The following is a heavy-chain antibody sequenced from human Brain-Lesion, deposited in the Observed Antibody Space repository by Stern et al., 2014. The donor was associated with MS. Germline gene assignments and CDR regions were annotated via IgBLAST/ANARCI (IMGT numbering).Heavy chain of an antibody. J-gene: IGHJ4*02. CDR1: GDSISSGDNY. Sequence: QVQLVESGPGLVKPSQTLSLTCNVSGDSISSGDNYWSWIRQSPGKGLEWIGYIYYIGSTFYNPSLKRRVTISVDTSQNQFSLRLSSVTAADTAVYYCARGESSRYYYYFDYWGQGTLVTVSS. D-gene: IGHD3-22*01. CDR2: IYYIGST. CDR3: ARGESSRYYYYFDY. V-gene: IGHV4-30-4*01.